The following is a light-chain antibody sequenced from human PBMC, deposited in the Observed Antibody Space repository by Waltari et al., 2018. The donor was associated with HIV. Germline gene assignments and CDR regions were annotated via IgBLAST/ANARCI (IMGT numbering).Light chain of an antibody. CDR3: GTWDSSLSASVV. Sequence: QSVLTQPPSVSAAPGQKVTISCSGSSSNIGNNYVSWYQQLPGTAPKLLIYDNNRRPSGFPDRFSGSKSGTSATLGITGLQTGDEADYYCGTWDSSLSASVVFGGGTKLTVL. CDR2: DNN. J-gene: IGLJ2*01. V-gene: IGLV1-51*01. CDR1: SSNIGNNY.